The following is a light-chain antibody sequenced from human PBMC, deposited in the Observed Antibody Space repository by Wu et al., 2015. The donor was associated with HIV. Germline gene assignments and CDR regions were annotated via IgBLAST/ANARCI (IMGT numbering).Light chain of an antibody. CDR1: QSIGSH. CDR2: TAS. V-gene: IGKV1-39*01. Sequence: DIQMTQSPSSLSTSVGDGITITCRASQSIGSHLNWYQQKPGKAPKVLIHTASSLQGGVPSRFSGSGSGTDFSLTISSLQPEDFATYFCQQSFTTPYTFGPGPTWTSN. CDR3: QQSFTTPYT. J-gene: IGKJ2*01.